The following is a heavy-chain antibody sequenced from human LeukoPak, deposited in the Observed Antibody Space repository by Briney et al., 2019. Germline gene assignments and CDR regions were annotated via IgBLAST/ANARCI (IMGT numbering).Heavy chain of an antibody. V-gene: IGHV3-30*01. J-gene: IGHJ4*02. CDR2: ISYDGSNK. D-gene: IGHD3-22*01. Sequence: PGGSLRLSCAASGFTFSSYAMHWVRQAPGKGLEWVAVISYDGSNKYYADSVKGRFTISRDNSKNTLYLQMNSLRAEDTAVYYCARAPTFPNYYDSSGYYLGGRFDYWGQGTLVTVSS. CDR3: ARAPTFPNYYDSSGYYLGGRFDY. CDR1: GFTFSSYA.